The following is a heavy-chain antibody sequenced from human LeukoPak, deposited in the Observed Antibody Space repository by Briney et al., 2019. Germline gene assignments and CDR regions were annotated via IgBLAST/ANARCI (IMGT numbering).Heavy chain of an antibody. CDR2: IYYSGST. J-gene: IGHJ6*03. CDR3: ARETYYYGSGKSDYYYMDV. CDR1: GGSISSSSYY. V-gene: IGHV4-39*07. Sequence: KSSETLSLTCTVSGGSISSSSYYWGWIRQPPGKGLGWIGSIYYSGSTYYNPSLKSRVTISVDTSKNQFSLKLSSVTAADTAVYYCARETYYYGSGKSDYYYMDVWGKGTTVTVSS. D-gene: IGHD3-10*01.